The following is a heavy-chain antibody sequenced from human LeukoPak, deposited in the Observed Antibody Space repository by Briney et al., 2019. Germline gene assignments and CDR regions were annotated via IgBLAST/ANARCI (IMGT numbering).Heavy chain of an antibody. D-gene: IGHD3-3*01. Sequence: GGSLRLSCAASGFTFSSYSMNWVRQAPGKGLEWVSSIGSSSSYIYYADSVKGRFTISRDNAKNSLYLQMNSLRAEDTAVYYCARDHSYYDFWSGYFHDAFDIWGRGTMVTVSS. J-gene: IGHJ3*02. CDR1: GFTFSSYS. CDR3: ARDHSYYDFWSGYFHDAFDI. V-gene: IGHV3-21*01. CDR2: IGSSSSYI.